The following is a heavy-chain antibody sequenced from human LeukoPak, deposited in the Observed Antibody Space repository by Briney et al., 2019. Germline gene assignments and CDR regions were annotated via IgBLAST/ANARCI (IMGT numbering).Heavy chain of an antibody. D-gene: IGHD3-10*01. V-gene: IGHV3-48*01. CDR1: GFTFSSYS. CDR3: ARELTLLWFGELFGRAFDI. CDR2: ISSSSSTI. J-gene: IGHJ3*02. Sequence: RGSLRLSCAASGFTFSSYSMNWVRQAPGKGLEWVSYISSSSSTIYYADSVKGRFTISRDNAKNSLYLQMNSLRAEDTAVYYCARELTLLWFGELFGRAFDIWGQGTMVTVSS.